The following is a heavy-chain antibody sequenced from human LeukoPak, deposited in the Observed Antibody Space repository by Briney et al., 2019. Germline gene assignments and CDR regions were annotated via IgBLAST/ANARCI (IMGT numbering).Heavy chain of an antibody. CDR1: GGSISSGDYY. CDR2: IHYSGST. J-gene: IGHJ3*02. D-gene: IGHD6-13*01. Sequence: KPSQTLSLTCTVSGGSISSGDYYWSWIRQPPGKGLEWIGYIHYSGSTYYNPSLKSRVTISVDTSKNQFSLKLSSVTAADTAVYYCARDRTGYGSSWHTRHDAFDIWGQGTMVTVSS. V-gene: IGHV4-30-4*08. CDR3: ARDRTGYGSSWHTRHDAFDI.